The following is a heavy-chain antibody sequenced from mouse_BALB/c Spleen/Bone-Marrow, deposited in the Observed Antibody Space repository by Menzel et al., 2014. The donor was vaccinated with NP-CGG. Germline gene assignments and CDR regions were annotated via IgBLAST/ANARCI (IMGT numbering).Heavy chain of an antibody. V-gene: IGHV1-39*01. Sequence: EVQGVESGPELENPGASVKISCKASGYSFTGYNMNWVKQSNGKSLEWIGNIDPYYGGTSYNQKFKGKATLTVDKSSSTAYMQLKSLTSEDSAVYYCARSGYYDSLYAMDYWGQGTSVTVSS. CDR3: ARSGYYDSLYAMDY. J-gene: IGHJ4*01. CDR2: IDPYYGGT. CDR1: GYSFTGYN. D-gene: IGHD2-4*01.